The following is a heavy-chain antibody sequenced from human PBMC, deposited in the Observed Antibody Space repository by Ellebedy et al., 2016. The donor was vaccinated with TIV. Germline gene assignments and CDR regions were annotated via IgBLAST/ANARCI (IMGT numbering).Heavy chain of an antibody. D-gene: IGHD4-17*01. CDR2: IKQDGGEK. J-gene: IGHJ5*02. CDR1: GFTFSTYW. Sequence: PGGSLRLSCAASGFTFSTYWMNWVRQAPGKGLEWVANIKQDGGEKFYVDSVKGRFTISRDTAKNSLYLQMNSLRAEDTAVYYCTGWRSGDPTWGQGTLVTVSS. V-gene: IGHV3-7*01. CDR3: TGWRSGDPT.